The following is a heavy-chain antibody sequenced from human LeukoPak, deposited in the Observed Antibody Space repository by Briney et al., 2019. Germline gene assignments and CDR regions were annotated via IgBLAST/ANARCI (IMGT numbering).Heavy chain of an antibody. D-gene: IGHD6-19*01. CDR3: ARQWLVSPLFDY. CDR2: INHSGST. CDR1: GESFSGYY. V-gene: IGHV4-34*01. Sequence: PSETLSLTCAVYGESFSGYYWSWIRQPPGKGLEWVGEINHSGSTNYNPSLKSRVTISVDTSKNQLSLKLSSMTAADTAVYYCARQWLVSPLFDYWGQGTLVTVSS. J-gene: IGHJ4*02.